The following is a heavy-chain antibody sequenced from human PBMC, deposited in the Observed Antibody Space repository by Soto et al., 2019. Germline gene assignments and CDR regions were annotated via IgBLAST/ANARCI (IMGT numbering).Heavy chain of an antibody. CDR3: ARLDPPAAGYYYYYGMDV. V-gene: IGHV4-39*01. CDR1: GGSITTSDYY. Sequence: SETLSLTCTVSGGSITTSDYYWGCIRQPPGKGLEWIGSIYYSGSTYYNPSLKSRVTISVDTSKNQFSLKLSSVTAADTAVYYCARLDPPAAGYYYYYGMDVWGQGTTVTVS. CDR2: IYYSGST. D-gene: IGHD6-13*01. J-gene: IGHJ6*02.